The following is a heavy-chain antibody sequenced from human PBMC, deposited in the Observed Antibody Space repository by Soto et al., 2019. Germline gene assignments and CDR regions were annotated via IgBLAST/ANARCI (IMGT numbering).Heavy chain of an antibody. CDR1: GFTFSSYS. Sequence: EVQLVESGGGLVKPGGSLRLSCAASGFTFSSYSMNWVRQAPGKGLEWVSSISSSSSYIYYADSVKGRFTISRDNAKNSLYLHMNSLRAEDTAVYYCARDGSDDYDSSGYYYWGQGTLVTVSS. J-gene: IGHJ4*02. V-gene: IGHV3-21*01. CDR2: ISSSSSYI. CDR3: ARDGSDDYDSSGYYY. D-gene: IGHD3-22*01.